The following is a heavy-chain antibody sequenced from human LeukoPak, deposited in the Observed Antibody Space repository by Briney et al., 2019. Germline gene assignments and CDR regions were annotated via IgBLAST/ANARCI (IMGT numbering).Heavy chain of an antibody. V-gene: IGHV3-23*01. CDR2: ISGSGGST. CDR1: GFTFSSYA. CDR3: ARGSYYDNSGQYYFDY. Sequence: GGSLRLSCAASGFTFSSYAMSWVRQAPGKGLEWVSAISGSGGSTYYADSVKGRFTISRDNPKNTLYLQMNSLRAEDTAVYYCARGSYYDNSGQYYFDYWGQGTLVTVSS. D-gene: IGHD3-22*01. J-gene: IGHJ4*02.